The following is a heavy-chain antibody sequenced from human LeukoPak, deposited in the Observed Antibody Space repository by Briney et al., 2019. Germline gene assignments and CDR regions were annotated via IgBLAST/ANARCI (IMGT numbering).Heavy chain of an antibody. J-gene: IGHJ6*02. CDR1: GFTFDDYA. CDR3: ARDRMYDSSGYYYGMDV. V-gene: IGHV3-30-3*01. D-gene: IGHD3-22*01. CDR2: ISYDGSNK. Sequence: GGSLRLSCAASGFTFDDYAMHWVRQAPGKGLEWAAVISYDGSNKYYADSVKGRFTISRDNSKNTLYLQMNSLRAEDTAVYYCARDRMYDSSGYYYGMDVWGQGTTVTVSS.